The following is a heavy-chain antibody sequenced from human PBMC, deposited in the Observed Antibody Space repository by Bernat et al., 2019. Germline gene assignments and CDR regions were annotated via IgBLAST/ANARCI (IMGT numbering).Heavy chain of an antibody. Sequence: EVQLVESGGGLVQPGGSLRLSCAASGFTVSSNYMSWVRQAPGKGLEWVSVIYSGGSTYYADSVKGRFTISRDNSKNTLYLQMNSLRAEDTAVYYCARGSFTMRDSVVDYWGQGTLVTVSS. D-gene: IGHD3-22*01. V-gene: IGHV3-66*01. J-gene: IGHJ4*02. CDR1: GFTVSSNY. CDR2: IYSGGST. CDR3: ARGSFTMRDSVVDY.